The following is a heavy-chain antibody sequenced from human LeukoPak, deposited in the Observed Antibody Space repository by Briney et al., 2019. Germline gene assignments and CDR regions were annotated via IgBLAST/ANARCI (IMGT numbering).Heavy chain of an antibody. D-gene: IGHD6-13*01. CDR3: ARGIAAAGTTYYYYSYGMDV. CDR2: IIADSGGT. Sequence: ASVKVSCKASGYTFTGYYMHWVRQAPGQGLEWMGWIIADSGGTNYAQKFQGRFTMTRDTSISTAYMELSRLRSDDTAVHYCARGIAAAGTTYYYYSYGMDVWGQGTTVTVSS. J-gene: IGHJ6*02. CDR1: GYTFTGYY. V-gene: IGHV1-2*02.